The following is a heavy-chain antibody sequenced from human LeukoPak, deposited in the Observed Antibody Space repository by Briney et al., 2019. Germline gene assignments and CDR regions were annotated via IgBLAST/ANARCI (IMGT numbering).Heavy chain of an antibody. CDR3: ARADILTGYYFDY. J-gene: IGHJ4*02. CDR1: GFTFNSYA. Sequence: GGSLRLSCAASGFTFNSYAMSWVRQAPGKGLEWVAFIRYDGSNKYYADSVKGRFTISRDNSKNTLYLQMNSLRAEDTAVYYCARADILTGYYFDYWGQGTLVTVSS. CDR2: IRYDGSNK. V-gene: IGHV3-30*02. D-gene: IGHD3-9*01.